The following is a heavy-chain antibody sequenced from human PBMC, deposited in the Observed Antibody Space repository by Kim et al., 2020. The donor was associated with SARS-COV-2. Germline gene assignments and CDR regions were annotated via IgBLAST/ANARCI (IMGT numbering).Heavy chain of an antibody. J-gene: IGHJ4*02. V-gene: IGHV3-23*01. Sequence: GGSLRLSCVASGFTFSSYAMSWVRQAPGKGLEWVSAISGSGGSTYYADSVKGRFTISRDNSKNTLYLQMNSLRAEDTAVYYCAALGTYNWNDGPAFDYWGQGTLVTVSS. CDR2: ISGSGGST. CDR1: GFTFSSYA. D-gene: IGHD1-1*01. CDR3: AALGTYNWNDGPAFDY.